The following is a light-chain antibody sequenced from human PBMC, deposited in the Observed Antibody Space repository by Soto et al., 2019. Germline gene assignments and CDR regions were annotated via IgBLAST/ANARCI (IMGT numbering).Light chain of an antibody. CDR2: DAS. Sequence: DIQVTQSPPTLSASVGDRVTITCRASQTISTWMAWYQQKPGKAPKLLVYDASTLQSGVASRFSGSGSGTEFTLTISSLQPDDFATYYCQQYETFSGTFGPGTKVDIK. V-gene: IGKV1-5*01. CDR3: QQYETFSGT. CDR1: QTISTW. J-gene: IGKJ1*01.